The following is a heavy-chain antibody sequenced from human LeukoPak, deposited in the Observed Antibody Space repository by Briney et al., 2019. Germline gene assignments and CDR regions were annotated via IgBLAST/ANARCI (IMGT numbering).Heavy chain of an antibody. CDR1: GGSISSGDYY. V-gene: IGHV4-30-4*08. CDR2: IYYSGST. J-gene: IGHJ4*02. Sequence: SETLSLTCTVSGGSISSGDYYWSWIRQPPGKGLEWIGYIYYSGSTYYNPSLKSRVTISVDRSKNQFSLKLSSVTAADTAVYYCARDRRAMVDYWGQGTLVTVSS. CDR3: ARDRRAMVDY.